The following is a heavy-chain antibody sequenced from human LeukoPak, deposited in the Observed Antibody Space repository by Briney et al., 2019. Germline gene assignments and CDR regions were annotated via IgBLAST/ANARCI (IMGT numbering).Heavy chain of an antibody. J-gene: IGHJ4*02. CDR2: IFYSGST. Sequence: SETLSLTCSVSGGSISSSSYYWGWIRQPPGKGLEWIGSIFYSGSTCYNASPQSRVTMSVDTSKNQFSLKLTSVPAADTAVYYCSRATGFSSGCYWYFDYWGQGTLVTVSS. CDR1: GGSISSSSYY. D-gene: IGHD6-19*01. CDR3: SRATGFSSGCYWYFDY. V-gene: IGHV4-39*01.